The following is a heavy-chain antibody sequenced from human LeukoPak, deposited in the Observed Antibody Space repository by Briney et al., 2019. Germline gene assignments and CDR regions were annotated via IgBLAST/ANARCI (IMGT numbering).Heavy chain of an antibody. D-gene: IGHD3-10*01. J-gene: IGHJ4*02. CDR1: GYTFTSYG. V-gene: IGHV1-18*01. CDR3: ARDAYGSDY. CDR2: ISAYNGNT. Sequence: ASVKVSCNASGYTFTSYGINWVRQAPGQGPEWMGWISAYNGNTKYAQNLQGRVTMTTDTSTSTAYMELRSLRSDDTAVYYCARDAYGSDYWGQGTLVTVSS.